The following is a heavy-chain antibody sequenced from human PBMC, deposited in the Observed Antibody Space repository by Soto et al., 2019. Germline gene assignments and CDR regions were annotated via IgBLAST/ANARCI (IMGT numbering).Heavy chain of an antibody. CDR3: VRGDNWNDEASDY. CDR2: IWSDGNNR. J-gene: IGHJ4*02. Sequence: QVQLVESGGGVVQPGRSLSLSCAASGFMFSNNGMHWVRQAPGKGLEWVAVIWSDGNNRYYPDSVKGSFTISRDNSKNTVYLQMNSLRAEDTAVYYCVRGDNWNDEASDYWGQGTLVTVSS. V-gene: IGHV3-33*01. CDR1: GFMFSNNG. D-gene: IGHD1-1*01.